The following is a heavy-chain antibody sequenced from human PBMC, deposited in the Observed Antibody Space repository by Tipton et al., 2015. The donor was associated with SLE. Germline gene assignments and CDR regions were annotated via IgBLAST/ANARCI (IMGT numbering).Heavy chain of an antibody. CDR3: ARGVSGTVAED. J-gene: IGHJ1*01. D-gene: IGHD5-12*01. V-gene: IGHV4-34*01. CDR1: GGSLSGHY. CDR2: SNESGKT. Sequence: TLSLTCAIYGGSLSGHYWSWIRQPPGKGLECIGESNESGKTNYNSALKSRATISVDTSKSQFSLKLSSVTAADMAVYYCARGVSGTVAEDWGQGTLVTVSS.